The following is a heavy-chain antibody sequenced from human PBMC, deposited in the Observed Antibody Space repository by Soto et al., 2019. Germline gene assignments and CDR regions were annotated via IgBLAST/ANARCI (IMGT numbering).Heavy chain of an antibody. Sequence: ASVKVSCKASGYTFTSYYMHWVRQAPGQGLEWMGIINPSDGSTSYAQKFQGRVTITRDTSASTAYMELSSLRSEDTAVYYCARVKISYYDFWSGYNHFDYWGQGTLVTVSS. D-gene: IGHD3-3*01. J-gene: IGHJ4*02. CDR3: ARVKISYYDFWSGYNHFDY. V-gene: IGHV1-46*01. CDR2: INPSDGST. CDR1: GYTFTSYY.